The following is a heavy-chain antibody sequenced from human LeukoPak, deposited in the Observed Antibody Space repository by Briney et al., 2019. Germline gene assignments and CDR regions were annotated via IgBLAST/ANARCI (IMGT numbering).Heavy chain of an antibody. J-gene: IGHJ3*02. Sequence: SVKVSCKASGGTFSSYAISWVRQAPGQGLEWMGGIIPIFGTANYAQKFQGRVTITADKSTSTAYMELSSLRSEDTAVYYCAREGRVVYGGVISGGRNAFDIWGQGTMVTVSS. CDR2: IIPIFGTA. CDR1: GGTFSSYA. D-gene: IGHD3-16*01. V-gene: IGHV1-69*06. CDR3: AREGRVVYGGVISGGRNAFDI.